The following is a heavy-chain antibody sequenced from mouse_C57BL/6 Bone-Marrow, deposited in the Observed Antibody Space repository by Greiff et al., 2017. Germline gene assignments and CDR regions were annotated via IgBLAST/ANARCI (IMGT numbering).Heavy chain of an antibody. CDR1: GFTIKNIC. CDR3: YGERKRGSFAY. Sequence: EVQLQQSVAELVRPGASVKLSCTASGFTIKNICMHWVKQRPEQGLEWIGRIDPANGNTKYAQKFQGKATITAATSYTTPYLQLSSLTSEDTAMSFFYGERKRGSFAYWGQGTPVTVSS. D-gene: IGHD6-1*01. V-gene: IGHV14-3*01. CDR2: IDPANGNT. J-gene: IGHJ3*01.